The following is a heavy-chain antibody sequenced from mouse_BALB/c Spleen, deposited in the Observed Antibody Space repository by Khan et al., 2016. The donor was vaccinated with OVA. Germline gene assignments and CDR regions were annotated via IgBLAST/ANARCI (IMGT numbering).Heavy chain of an antibody. J-gene: IGHJ2*01. D-gene: IGHD1-1*01. CDR2: INPSTGDT. V-gene: IGHV1-7*01. CDR3: ARRGLRWDFDY. Sequence: QVQLQQSGAELTKPGASVKMSCKASGYTFINYWILWVKQRPGQGLEWIGYINPSTGDTAYNQNFKDKATLTADKSSSTAYMQLSSLTSEDAAVYYCARRGLRWDFDYWGQGTTLTVSS. CDR1: GYTFINYW.